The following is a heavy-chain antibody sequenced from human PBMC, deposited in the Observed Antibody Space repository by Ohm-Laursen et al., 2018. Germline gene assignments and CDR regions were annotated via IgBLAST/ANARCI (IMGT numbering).Heavy chain of an antibody. CDR3: AHRHEMVGPRFSDY. CDR1: GFSLSTSGVG. Sequence: TQTLTLTCTFSGFSLSTSGVGVGWIRQPPGKALEWLALIYWDDDKRYSPSLKSRLTITKDTSKNQVVLTMTNMDPVDTATYYCAHRHEMVGPRFSDYWGQGTLVTVSS. CDR2: IYWDDDK. D-gene: IGHD1-26*01. V-gene: IGHV2-5*02. J-gene: IGHJ4*02.